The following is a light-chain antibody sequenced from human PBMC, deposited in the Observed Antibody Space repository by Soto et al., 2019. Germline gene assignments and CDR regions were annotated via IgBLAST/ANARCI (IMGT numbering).Light chain of an antibody. CDR2: GAS. Sequence: EIVLTQSPGTLSLAPGERATLSCRASQSISSSYLAWYQQKPGQAPRLLIYGASRRATGIPDRFSGRESGTDFTLTITTLEPEDSAVYFCQQYASSPYTFGQGTTGDIK. V-gene: IGKV3-20*01. CDR1: QSISSSY. J-gene: IGKJ2*01. CDR3: QQYASSPYT.